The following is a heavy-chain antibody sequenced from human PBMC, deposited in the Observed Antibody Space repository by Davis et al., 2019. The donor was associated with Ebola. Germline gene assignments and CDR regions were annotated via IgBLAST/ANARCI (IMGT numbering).Heavy chain of an antibody. D-gene: IGHD3-10*01. CDR3: ARGITMVRGQDYFDY. V-gene: IGHV1-18*01. CDR2: INPNSGGT. J-gene: IGHJ4*02. CDR1: GYTFTSYA. Sequence: AASVKVSCKASGYTFTSYAMNWVRQAPGQGLEWMGRINPNSGGTNYAQKLQGRVTMTTDTSTSTAYMELRSLRSDDTAVYYCARGITMVRGQDYFDYWGQGTLVTVSS.